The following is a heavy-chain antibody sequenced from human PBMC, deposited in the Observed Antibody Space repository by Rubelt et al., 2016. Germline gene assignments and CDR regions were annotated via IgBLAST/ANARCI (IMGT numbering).Heavy chain of an antibody. V-gene: IGHV4-39*01. D-gene: IGHD1-26*01. CDR1: GDSISSGSYY. Sequence: QLLLQESGPGLVKPSETLSLTCSVSGDSISSGSYYWGWIRQPPGKGLEWIGSMYYSGGTYSNPSLKSRVTISVDTSENRCSLKLRSVTAADTAMYYCAGRQWGGYYFDSWGQGTLVTVSA. CDR3: AGRQWGGYYFDS. CDR2: MYYSGGT. J-gene: IGHJ4*02.